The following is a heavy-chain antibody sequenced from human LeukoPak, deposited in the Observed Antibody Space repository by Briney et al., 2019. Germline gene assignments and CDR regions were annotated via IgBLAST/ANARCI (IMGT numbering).Heavy chain of an antibody. Sequence: GALRLSCAASGFTFSSYSMNWVRQAPGKGLEWVSSISSSSSYIYYADSVKGRFTISRDNAKNSLYLQMNSLRAEDTAVYYCARDNNWNYPDYWGQGTLVTVSS. V-gene: IGHV3-21*01. CDR2: ISSSSSYI. D-gene: IGHD1-7*01. CDR3: ARDNNWNYPDY. J-gene: IGHJ4*02. CDR1: GFTFSSYS.